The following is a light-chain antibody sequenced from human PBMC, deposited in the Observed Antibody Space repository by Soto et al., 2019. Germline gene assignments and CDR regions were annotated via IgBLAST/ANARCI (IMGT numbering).Light chain of an antibody. CDR3: SSYTRTNTSYV. CDR2: DVN. J-gene: IGLJ1*01. V-gene: IGLV2-14*01. CDR1: SRDVDAYNY. Sequence: QSVLTQPASVSGSPGQSITISCTGTSRDVDAYNYVSWYQQHPGKAPKLMIYDVNNRPSGVSNRFSGSKSGNTASLTISGLQAEDEADYYCSSYTRTNTSYVFGTGTKVTVL.